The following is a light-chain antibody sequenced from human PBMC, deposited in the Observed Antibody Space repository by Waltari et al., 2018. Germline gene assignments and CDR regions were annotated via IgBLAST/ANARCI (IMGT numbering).Light chain of an antibody. J-gene: IGLJ1*01. CDR1: SSHIGSTT. CDR3: AAWDDSLNGYV. V-gene: IGLV1-44*01. CDR2: RDD. Sequence: QSVLTQPPSASATPGQRVTISCSGSSSHIGSTTVNWYQQLPGTAPKPLIYRDDQRPSGVPDRFSGSKSGTSASLAISGLQSEDEADYYCAAWDDSLNGYVFGTGTEVTVL.